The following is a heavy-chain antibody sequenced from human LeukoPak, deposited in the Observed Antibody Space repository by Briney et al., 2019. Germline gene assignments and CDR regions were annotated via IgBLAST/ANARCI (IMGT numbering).Heavy chain of an antibody. CDR1: GFTFSSYE. V-gene: IGHV3-33*08. CDR3: ARERLRAFDY. J-gene: IGHJ4*02. D-gene: IGHD6-25*01. CDR2: IWYDGSNK. Sequence: GGSLRLSCAASGFTFSSYEMNWVRQAPGKGLEWVAVIWYDGSNKYYADSVKGRFTISRDNSKNTLYLQMNSLRAEDTAVYYCARERLRAFDYWGQGTLVTVSS.